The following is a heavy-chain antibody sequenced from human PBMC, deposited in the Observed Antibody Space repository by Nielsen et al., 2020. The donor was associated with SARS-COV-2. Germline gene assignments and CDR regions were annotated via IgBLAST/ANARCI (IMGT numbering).Heavy chain of an antibody. CDR2: ISYDGSNK. Sequence: GGSLRLSCAASGFTFSSYGMHWVRQAPGKGLEWVAVISYDGSNKYYADSVKGRFTISRDNAKNTLYLQMNSLRAEDTAVYYCASALFGYWGQGTLVTVSS. J-gene: IGHJ4*02. CDR1: GFTFSSYG. V-gene: IGHV3-30*03. CDR3: ASALFGY.